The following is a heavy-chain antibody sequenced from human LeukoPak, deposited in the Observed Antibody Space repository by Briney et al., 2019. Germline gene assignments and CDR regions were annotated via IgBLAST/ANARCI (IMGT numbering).Heavy chain of an antibody. CDR3: ARHYCSGGDCYSGFSYYYGMDV. CDR1: GFTVSNND. D-gene: IGHD2-15*01. J-gene: IGHJ6*02. V-gene: IGHV3-53*04. CDR2: LYSGGSI. Sequence: GGSLRLSCAASGFTVSNNDMSWVRQAPGKGLEWVSVLYSGGSIYYVDSVKGRFTISRNNSKNTLYLQMHSLRLEDTAVYFCARHYCSGGDCYSGFSYYYGMDVWGQGTTVTVSS.